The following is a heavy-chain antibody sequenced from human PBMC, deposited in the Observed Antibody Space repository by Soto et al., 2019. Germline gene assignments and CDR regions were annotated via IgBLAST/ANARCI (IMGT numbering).Heavy chain of an antibody. CDR2: INAGNGNT. CDR1: GYTFTSYA. CDR3: ARDLYSGYDLDYYYYGMDV. D-gene: IGHD5-12*01. J-gene: IGHJ6*02. Sequence: GASVKVSCKASGYTFTSYAMHWVRQAPGQRLEWMGWINAGNGNTKYSQKFQGRVRDTSASTAYMELSSLRSEDTAVYYCARDLYSGYDLDYYYYGMDVWGQGTTVTVSS. V-gene: IGHV1-3*01.